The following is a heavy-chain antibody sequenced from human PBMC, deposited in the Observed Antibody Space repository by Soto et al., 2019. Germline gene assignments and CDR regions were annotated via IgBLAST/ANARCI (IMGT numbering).Heavy chain of an antibody. Sequence: SVKVSCKASGGTFSSYAISWVRQAPGQGLEWMGGIIPIFGTANYAQKFQGRVTITADESTSTAYMELSSLRSEDTAVYYCARSRNGSGSYYLYYFDYWGQGTLVTVSS. CDR2: IIPIFGTA. D-gene: IGHD3-10*01. CDR3: ARSRNGSGSYYLYYFDY. V-gene: IGHV1-69*13. CDR1: GGTFSSYA. J-gene: IGHJ4*02.